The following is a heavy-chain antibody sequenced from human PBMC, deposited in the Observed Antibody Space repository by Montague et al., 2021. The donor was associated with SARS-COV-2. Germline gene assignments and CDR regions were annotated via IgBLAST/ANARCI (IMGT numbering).Heavy chain of an antibody. J-gene: IGHJ4*02. V-gene: IGHV3-23*01. Sequence: SLRLSCAASGFTFRSYGMSWVRQAPGKGLEWVSGITGSGGSTYYADSVKGRFTISRDNSKNTLYLQMNSLRAEGTAVYYCAKGYYYDTSGYPHPFDYWGQGTLVTVSS. D-gene: IGHD3-22*01. CDR1: GFTFRSYG. CDR2: ITGSGGST. CDR3: AKGYYYDTSGYPHPFDY.